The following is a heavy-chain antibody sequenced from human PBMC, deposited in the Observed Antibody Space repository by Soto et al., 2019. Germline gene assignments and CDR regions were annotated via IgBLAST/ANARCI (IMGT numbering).Heavy chain of an antibody. D-gene: IGHD5-12*01. CDR3: VKDLSKPGYSGYDYIGPAFDI. CDR2: ISYDGSNK. J-gene: IGHJ3*02. Sequence: GGSLRLSCAASGFTFSSYGMHWVRQAPGKGLEWVAVISYDGSNKYYADSVKGRFTISRDNSKNTLYLQMSSLRAEDTAVYYCVKDLSKPGYSGYDYIGPAFDIWGQGTMVTVSS. CDR1: GFTFSSYG. V-gene: IGHV3-30*18.